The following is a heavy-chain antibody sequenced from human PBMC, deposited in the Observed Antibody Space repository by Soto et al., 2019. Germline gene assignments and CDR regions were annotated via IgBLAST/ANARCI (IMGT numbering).Heavy chain of an antibody. CDR2: IKSKTDGGTT. CDR3: TTGIFGVVNPFDY. D-gene: IGHD3-3*01. Sequence: GGSLRLSCAASGFTFSNAWMNWVRQAPGKGLEWVGRIKSKTDGGTTDYAAPVKGRFTISRDDSKNTLYLQMNSLKTEDTAVYYCTTGIFGVVNPFDYWGQGTLVTVSS. J-gene: IGHJ4*02. V-gene: IGHV3-15*07. CDR1: GFTFSNAW.